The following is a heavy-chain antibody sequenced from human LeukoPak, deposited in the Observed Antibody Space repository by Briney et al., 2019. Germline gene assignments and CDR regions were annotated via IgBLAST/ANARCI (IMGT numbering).Heavy chain of an antibody. J-gene: IGHJ4*02. D-gene: IGHD1-26*01. CDR1: GYTFTSYG. CDR2: VNPNSGDT. CDR3: ARGRRILVGDTNAGDFFDY. V-gene: IGHV1-2*02. Sequence: AASVKVSCKASGYTFTSYGISWVRQAPGQGLEWMGWVNPNSGDTYYAQKFQGRVTMTRDTSISTAYIELSRLRSDDTAVYYCARGRRILVGDTNAGDFFDYWGQGTLVTVSS.